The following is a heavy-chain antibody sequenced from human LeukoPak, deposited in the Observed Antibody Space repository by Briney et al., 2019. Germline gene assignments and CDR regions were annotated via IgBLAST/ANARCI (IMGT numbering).Heavy chain of an antibody. J-gene: IGHJ6*02. V-gene: IGHV1-24*01. CDR1: GYTLTELS. CDR2: FDPEDGET. CDR3: ARDLRLEARRYYYGMDV. D-gene: IGHD6-25*01. Sequence: ASVKVSCKVSGYTLTELSMHWVRQAPGKGLEWMGGFDPEDGETIYAQKFQGRVTMTEDTSTDTAYMELSSLRSEDTAVYYCARDLRLEARRYYYGMDVWGQGTTVTVSS.